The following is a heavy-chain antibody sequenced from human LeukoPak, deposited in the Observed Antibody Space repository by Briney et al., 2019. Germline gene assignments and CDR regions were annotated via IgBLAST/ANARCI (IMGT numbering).Heavy chain of an antibody. CDR2: IRSKANSYAT. D-gene: IGHD2-2*01. CDR1: GFTFSGSA. CDR3: TSYCSSTSCGFYWSY. J-gene: IGHJ4*02. Sequence: GGSLRLSCAASGFTFSGSAMHWVRQASGKGLEWVGRIRSKANSYATAYATSVKGRFTISRDDSKNTAYLQMNSLKTEDTAVYYCTSYCSSTSCGFYWSYWGQGALVTVPS. V-gene: IGHV3-73*01.